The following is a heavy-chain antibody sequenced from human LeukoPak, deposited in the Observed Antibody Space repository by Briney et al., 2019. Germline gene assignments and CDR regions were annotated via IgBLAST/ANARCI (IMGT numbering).Heavy chain of an antibody. V-gene: IGHV4-59*01. Sequence: GSLRLSCAASGFTFSSYSMLWVRQAPGKGLEWVGYIYYSGSTNYNPSLKSRVTISVDTSKNQISLKLSSVTAADTAVYYCARIGVTGGWVFDYWGQGTLVTVSS. J-gene: IGHJ4*02. CDR1: GFTFSSYS. D-gene: IGHD3-16*01. CDR3: ARIGVTGGWVFDY. CDR2: IYYSGST.